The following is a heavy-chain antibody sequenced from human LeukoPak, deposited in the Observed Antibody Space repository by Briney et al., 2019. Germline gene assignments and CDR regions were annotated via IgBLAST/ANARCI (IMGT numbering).Heavy chain of an antibody. D-gene: IGHD2-2*01. J-gene: IGHJ4*02. CDR2: TYYRSKWYN. Sequence: SPTLSLTCAISGDSVSSNSAAWNWLRQSPSRGLEWLGSTYYRSKWYNDYAVSVKSRITINPDTSKNQFSLQLNSVTPEDTAVYYCARDGCSSTSCYTQARFDYWGQGTLVTVSS. CDR3: ARDGCSSTSCYTQARFDY. CDR1: GDSVSSNSAA. V-gene: IGHV6-1*01.